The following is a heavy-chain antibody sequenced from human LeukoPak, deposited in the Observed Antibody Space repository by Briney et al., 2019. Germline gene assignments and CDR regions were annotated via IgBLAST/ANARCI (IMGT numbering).Heavy chain of an antibody. CDR2: IYPGDSAT. CDR1: GYSFTNYW. D-gene: IGHD3-10*01. J-gene: IGHJ4*02. CDR3: ARRGDYYGSGSYDFDY. V-gene: IGHV5-51*01. Sequence: GESLQISCKSSGYSFTNYWIGWVRQMPGRGLEWMGIIYPGDSATKYSPSFQGQVTISADKSISTAYLQWSSLKASDTAIYYCARRGDYYGSGSYDFDYWGQGTLVTVSS.